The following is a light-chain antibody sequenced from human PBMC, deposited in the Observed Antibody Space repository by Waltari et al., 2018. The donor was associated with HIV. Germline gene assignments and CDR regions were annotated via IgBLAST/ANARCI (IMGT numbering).Light chain of an antibody. CDR3: QQYYSTPWT. Sequence: DIQMTQSPSSLSASVGDRVTITCRASQSISSYLNWYQQKPGKAPKLLIYAASSLQSGVPSRFSGSGSGTDFTLTISRLQAEDVAVYYCQQYYSTPWTFGQGTRVEIK. CDR2: AAS. CDR1: QSISSY. J-gene: IGKJ1*01. V-gene: IGKV1-39*01.